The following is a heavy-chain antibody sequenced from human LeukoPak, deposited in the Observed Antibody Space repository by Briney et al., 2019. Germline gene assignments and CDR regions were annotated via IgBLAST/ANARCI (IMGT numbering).Heavy chain of an antibody. CDR3: ARDQALYGSGSYYYYYYMDV. Sequence: SSETLSLTCTVSGGSISSYYWSWIRQPAGKGLEWIGRIYTSGSTNYNPSLKSRVTMSVDTSKNQFSLKLSSVTAADTAVYYCARDQALYGSGSYYYYYYMDVWGKGTTVTISS. V-gene: IGHV4-4*07. D-gene: IGHD3-10*01. J-gene: IGHJ6*03. CDR1: GGSISSYY. CDR2: IYTSGST.